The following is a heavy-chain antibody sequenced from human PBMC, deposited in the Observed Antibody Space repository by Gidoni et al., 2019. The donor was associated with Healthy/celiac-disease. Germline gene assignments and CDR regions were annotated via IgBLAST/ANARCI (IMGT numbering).Heavy chain of an antibody. V-gene: IGHV3-23*04. J-gene: IGHJ4*02. Sequence: EVQLVASGGGLVQPGGSLRLSCAAYGFTFRSFAMSWVRQAPGKGLEWVSDIRGSGGSTYYADSVKGRFTISRDNAKNTLYLEMNSLRAEDTAVYYCALSGGYCSGGSCFYWGQGTLVTVSS. D-gene: IGHD2-15*01. CDR2: IRGSGGST. CDR3: ALSGGYCSGGSCFY. CDR1: GFTFRSFA.